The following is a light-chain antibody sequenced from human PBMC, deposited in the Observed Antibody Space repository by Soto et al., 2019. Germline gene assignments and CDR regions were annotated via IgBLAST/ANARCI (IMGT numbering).Light chain of an antibody. CDR3: QQGYSTPRT. CDR2: AAS. V-gene: IGKV1-39*01. Sequence: DIQMTQSPSSLSAFVGDRVTITCRASQSISSYLNWYQQKPGKAPKLPIYAASSLQSGVPSRFSGSGSGTDFTLTISSLQPEDFATYYCQQGYSTPRTFGQGTNLEIQ. J-gene: IGKJ2*02. CDR1: QSISSY.